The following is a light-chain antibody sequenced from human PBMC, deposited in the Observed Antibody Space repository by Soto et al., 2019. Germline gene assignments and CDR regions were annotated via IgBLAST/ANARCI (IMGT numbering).Light chain of an antibody. J-gene: IGLJ2*01. Sequence: QSVLTQPASVSGSPGQTITISCTGTSSDVGGYNYVSWYQQHPAKAPKLIIYAVGYRPSGISNRFSGSNSGNTASLTISGLQAEDEADYYCSSCTSGKNRVFGGGTKLTVI. CDR2: AVG. V-gene: IGLV2-14*03. CDR3: SSCTSGKNRV. CDR1: SSDVGGYNY.